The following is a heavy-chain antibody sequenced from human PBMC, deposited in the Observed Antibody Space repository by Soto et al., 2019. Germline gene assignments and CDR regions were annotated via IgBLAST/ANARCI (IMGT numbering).Heavy chain of an antibody. Sequence: GGSLRLSCAASGFTFSSYSMNWVRQAPGKGLEWVSSISSSSSYIYYADSVKGRFTISRDNAKNSLYLQMNSLRAEDTAVYYCAIEGSGYDYVPFDYWGQGTLVTVSS. J-gene: IGHJ4*02. D-gene: IGHD5-12*01. CDR3: AIEGSGYDYVPFDY. CDR2: ISSSSSYI. CDR1: GFTFSSYS. V-gene: IGHV3-21*01.